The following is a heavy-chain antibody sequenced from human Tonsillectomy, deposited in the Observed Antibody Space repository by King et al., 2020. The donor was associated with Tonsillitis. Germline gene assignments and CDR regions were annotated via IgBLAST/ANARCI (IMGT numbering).Heavy chain of an antibody. J-gene: IGHJ4*02. CDR3: AKHGAPSSSSWYGYFDY. CDR2: IFSGGDST. D-gene: IGHD6-13*01. V-gene: IGHV3-23*03. CDR1: GFTFSSYA. Sequence: VQLVESGGGLVQPGGSLRLSCAASGFTFSSYAMSGVRQAPGKGLEWVSVIFSGGDSTYYADSVKGRFAISRDNSKNTLYLQINSLRAEDTAVYYCAKHGAPSSSSWYGYFDYWGQGTLVTVSS.